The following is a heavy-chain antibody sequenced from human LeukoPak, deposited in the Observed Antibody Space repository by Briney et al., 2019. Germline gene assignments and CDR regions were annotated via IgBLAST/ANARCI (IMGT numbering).Heavy chain of an antibody. Sequence: GGSLRLSCTVSGFTVSSNSMSWVRQAPGKGLEWVSFIYSAGSTHYSDSVKGRFTISIDNSKNTLYLQMNSLRAEDTAVYYCAKEDSSGSEYFQHWGQGTLVTVSS. CDR3: AKEDSSGSEYFQH. CDR2: IYSAGST. V-gene: IGHV3-53*01. CDR1: GFTVSSNS. J-gene: IGHJ1*01. D-gene: IGHD3-22*01.